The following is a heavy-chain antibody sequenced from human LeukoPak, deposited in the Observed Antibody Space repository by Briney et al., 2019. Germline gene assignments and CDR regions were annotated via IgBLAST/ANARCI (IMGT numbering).Heavy chain of an antibody. J-gene: IGHJ4*02. CDR3: ARDDPRVGATETD. Sequence: GGSLRLSCAASGFIFNKSWMRWVRQAPGKGLEWVANIKEDGSEKFYAHSVKGRFTISRDNANNSLYLQMNAPRADDTAIYYCARDDPRVGATETDWGQGTLVTVSS. D-gene: IGHD1-26*01. CDR2: IKEDGSEK. V-gene: IGHV3-7*01. CDR1: GFIFNKSW.